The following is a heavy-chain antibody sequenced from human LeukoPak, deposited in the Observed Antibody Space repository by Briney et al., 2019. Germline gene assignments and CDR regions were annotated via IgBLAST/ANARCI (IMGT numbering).Heavy chain of an antibody. CDR3: ARAFWSGYHSLPYFDY. D-gene: IGHD3-3*01. CDR1: GFTFSDYY. Sequence: GGSLRLSCAASGFTFSDYYMSWIRQAPGKGLEWVSYISSSGSTIYYADSMKGRFTISRDNAKNSLYLQMNSLRAEDTAVYYCARAFWSGYHSLPYFDYWGQGTLVTVSS. V-gene: IGHV3-11*01. J-gene: IGHJ4*02. CDR2: ISSSGSTI.